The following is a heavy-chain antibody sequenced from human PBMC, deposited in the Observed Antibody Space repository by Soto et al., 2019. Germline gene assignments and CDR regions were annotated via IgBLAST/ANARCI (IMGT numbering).Heavy chain of an antibody. Sequence: SETLSLLCTLCGDSVSKYHWNSIRQPAGKGLEWIGGIHSSRSPNYNPSLRSRVTMSVDTSKNQFSLKLNSLRAEDTAVYYCGKDDRLEIRLFDYWGQGTLFTFSS. V-gene: IGHV4-4*07. CDR1: GDSVSKYH. D-gene: IGHD1-7*01. J-gene: IGHJ4*02. CDR3: GKDDRLEIRLFDY. CDR2: IHSSRSP.